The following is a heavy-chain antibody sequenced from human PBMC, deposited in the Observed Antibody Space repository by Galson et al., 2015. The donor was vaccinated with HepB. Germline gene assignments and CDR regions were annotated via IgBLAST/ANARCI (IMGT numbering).Heavy chain of an antibody. J-gene: IGHJ4*02. Sequence: SLRLSCAASGFTFGDYAMSWFRQAPGKGLEWVGFIRSKAYGGTTEYAASVKGRFTISRDDSKSIAYLQMNSLKTEDTAVYYCTREDVVVVAARFDYWGQGTLVTVSS. CDR3: TREDVVVVAARFDY. D-gene: IGHD2-15*01. CDR1: GFTFGDYA. V-gene: IGHV3-49*03. CDR2: IRSKAYGGTT.